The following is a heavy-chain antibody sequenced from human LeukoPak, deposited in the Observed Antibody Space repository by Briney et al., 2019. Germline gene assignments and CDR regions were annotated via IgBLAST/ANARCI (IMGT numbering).Heavy chain of an antibody. V-gene: IGHV4-30-2*05. J-gene: IGHJ4*02. Sequence: SETLSLTCAVSGGSISSGGYSWRWIRQPPGKGLEWIGYIYHSGSTYYNPSLKSRVTISVDTSKNQFSLKLSSVTAADTAVYYCAREVGSRIYYDSSGYFDYWGQGTLVTVSS. CDR2: IYHSGST. D-gene: IGHD3-22*01. CDR1: GGSISSGGYS. CDR3: AREVGSRIYYDSSGYFDY.